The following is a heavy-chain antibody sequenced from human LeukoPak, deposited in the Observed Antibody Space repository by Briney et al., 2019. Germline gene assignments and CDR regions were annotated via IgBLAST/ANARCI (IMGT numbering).Heavy chain of an antibody. CDR1: GGSFSGYY. J-gene: IGHJ6*03. CDR2: INHSGST. Sequence: SETLSLTCAVYGGSFSGYYWSWIRQPPGKGLEWIGEINHSGSTNYNPSLKSRVTISVDTSKNQFSLKLSSVTAADTAVYYCARALHPLHAKHYYYYYMDVWGKGTTVTVSS. D-gene: IGHD4-11*01. V-gene: IGHV4-34*01. CDR3: ARALHPLHAKHYYYYYMDV.